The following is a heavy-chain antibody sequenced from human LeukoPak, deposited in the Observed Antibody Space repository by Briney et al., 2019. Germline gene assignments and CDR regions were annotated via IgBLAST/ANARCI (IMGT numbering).Heavy chain of an antibody. Sequence: PGRSLRLSCAASGLTFSSYGMHWVRQAPGKGLEWVAVISYDGSKKFYADSVKGRFTISRVNSKNTLYLQMNSLRAEDTAVYYCARGGSSGPYYFDYWGQGTLVTVSS. D-gene: IGHD3-22*01. CDR3: ARGGSSGPYYFDY. J-gene: IGHJ4*02. CDR1: GLTFSSYG. CDR2: ISYDGSKK. V-gene: IGHV3-30*03.